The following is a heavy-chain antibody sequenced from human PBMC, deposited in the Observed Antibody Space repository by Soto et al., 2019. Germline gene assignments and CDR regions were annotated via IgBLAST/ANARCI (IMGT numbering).Heavy chain of an antibody. CDR2: IYYSGST. CDR1: GGSINTYY. J-gene: IGHJ4*02. CDR3: AGRDYGSAKYYFDS. V-gene: IGHV4-59*01. Sequence: PSETLSLTCTVSGGSINTYYWSWIRQPPGKGLQWIGYIYYSGSTTYSPSLKSRVTISVDMSKNQFSLKLTSVTAADTAVYYCAGRDYGSAKYYFDSWGQGTLVTVSS. D-gene: IGHD3-10*01.